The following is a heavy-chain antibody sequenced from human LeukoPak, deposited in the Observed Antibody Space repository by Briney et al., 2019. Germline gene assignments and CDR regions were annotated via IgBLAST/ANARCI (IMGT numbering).Heavy chain of an antibody. J-gene: IGHJ4*02. Sequence: GGSLRLSCAASEFMFTSYWMTWVRQAPGKGLEWVANIKEDGSDKYYADSVKGRFTISRDNAKRSVYLQMNSLRAEDTAVYYCGTSRDTAIEMGGQGTLVTVSS. CDR1: EFMFTSYW. CDR3: GTSRDTAIEM. V-gene: IGHV3-7*01. CDR2: IKEDGSDK. D-gene: IGHD5-18*01.